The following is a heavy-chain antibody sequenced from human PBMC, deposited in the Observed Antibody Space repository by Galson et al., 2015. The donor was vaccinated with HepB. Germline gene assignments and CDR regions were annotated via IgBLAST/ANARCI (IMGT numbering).Heavy chain of an antibody. CDR1: GFTFSSYS. CDR2: ISSSSSYI. Sequence: SLRLSCAASGFTFSSYSMNWVRQAPGKGLEWVSSISSSSSYIYYADSVKGRFTISRDNAKNSLYLQMNSLRAEDTAVYYCARGPADGWELLFDWYFDLWGRGTLVTVSS. CDR3: ARGPADGWELLFDWYFDL. V-gene: IGHV3-21*01. D-gene: IGHD1-26*01. J-gene: IGHJ2*01.